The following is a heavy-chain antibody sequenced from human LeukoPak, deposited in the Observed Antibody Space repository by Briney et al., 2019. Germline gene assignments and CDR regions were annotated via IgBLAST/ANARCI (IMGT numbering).Heavy chain of an antibody. J-gene: IGHJ4*02. V-gene: IGHV1-2*02. D-gene: IGHD5-24*01. CDR3: ATSRDGYNCFDY. CDR1: GYTFTGYY. Sequence: ASVKVSCKASGYTFTGYYMHWVRQAPGQGLEWMGWINPNSGGTNYAQKFQGRATMTRDTSISTAYMELSRLRSDDTAVYYCATSRDGYNCFDYWGQGTLVTVSS. CDR2: INPNSGGT.